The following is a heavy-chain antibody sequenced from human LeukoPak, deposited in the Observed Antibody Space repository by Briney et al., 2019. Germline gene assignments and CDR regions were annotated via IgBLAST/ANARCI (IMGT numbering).Heavy chain of an antibody. D-gene: IGHD3-22*01. CDR1: GFAFSSYS. Sequence: GGSLRLSCAASGFAFSSYSMNWVRQAPGKGLEWVSSISSSSSYIYYADSVKGRFTISRDNAKNSLYLQMNSLRAEDTAVYYCARDNGYYYAGYWGQGTLVTVSS. V-gene: IGHV3-21*01. J-gene: IGHJ4*02. CDR3: ARDNGYYYAGY. CDR2: ISSSSSYI.